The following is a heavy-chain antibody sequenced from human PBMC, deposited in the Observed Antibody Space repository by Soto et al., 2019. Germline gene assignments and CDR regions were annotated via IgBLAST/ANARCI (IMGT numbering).Heavy chain of an antibody. Sequence: EVQLVESGGGLVKPGGSLRLSCAASGFTFSNAWMNWVRQAPGKGLEWVGRIKSKTDGGTTDYAAPVKGRFTISRDDSKNTLYLQMNSLKTEDTAVYYCTTGSTSLPGHYYGIDVWGQGTTVTVSS. CDR2: IKSKTDGGTT. CDR3: TTGSTSLPGHYYGIDV. CDR1: GFTFSNAW. D-gene: IGHD2-2*01. V-gene: IGHV3-15*07. J-gene: IGHJ6*02.